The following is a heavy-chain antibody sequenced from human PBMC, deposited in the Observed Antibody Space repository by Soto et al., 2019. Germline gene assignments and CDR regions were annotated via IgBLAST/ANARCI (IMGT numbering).Heavy chain of an antibody. CDR2: LIPVFGSP. Sequence: QVQLVQSGAEVKKPGSSVTVSCKTSGGTFSKDAINWVRQAPGQGLEWMGLLIPVFGSPIYAQKFQGRIRITADEFTSTAFMDLSTLRSEDTAVYYCTRVLGYTFEPGKTCYYAMDVWGQGTTVSVSS. CDR1: GGTFSKDA. V-gene: IGHV1-69*01. D-gene: IGHD5-18*01. J-gene: IGHJ6*02. CDR3: TRVLGYTFEPGKTCYYAMDV.